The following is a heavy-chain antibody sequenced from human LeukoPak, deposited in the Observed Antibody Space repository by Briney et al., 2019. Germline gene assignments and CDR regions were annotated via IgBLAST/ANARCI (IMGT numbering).Heavy chain of an antibody. D-gene: IGHD6-13*01. CDR2: VSYDGSNK. CDR3: AKDPRIEAAAPDY. Sequence: GGSLRLSCAASGFTFSSYGMHWVRQAPGKGLEWVAVVSYDGSNKYYADSVKGRFTISRDNSKNTLSLQMNSLRPEDKAVYYCAKDPRIEAAAPDYWGQGTLVTVSS. J-gene: IGHJ4*02. CDR1: GFTFSSYG. V-gene: IGHV3-30*18.